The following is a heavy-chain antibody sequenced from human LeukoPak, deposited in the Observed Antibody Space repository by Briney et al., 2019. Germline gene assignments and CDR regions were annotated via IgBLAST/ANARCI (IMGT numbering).Heavy chain of an antibody. J-gene: IGHJ4*02. CDR2: ISSSRSSR. CDR1: GFTFSDYE. CDR3: ARIFVVRGVIGH. V-gene: IGHV3-48*03. Sequence: GGSLRLYCEASGFTFSDYEMMWVRQAQEKGLEWLSSISSSRSSRYYADSVKGRFTISKDNAKNSLYLQTNTMRVEDTAIYYCARIFVVRGVIGHWGQGAQVTVSS. D-gene: IGHD3-10*01.